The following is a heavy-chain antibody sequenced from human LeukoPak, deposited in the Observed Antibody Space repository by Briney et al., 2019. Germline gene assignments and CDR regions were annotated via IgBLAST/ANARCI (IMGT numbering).Heavy chain of an antibody. Sequence: TSETLSLTCTVSDDSITMYYWTWIRQPPGKGLEWIGYVDHTGSTKFNPSLNGRVSISRDTSNNFFSLRLTSVTAADTAVYYCARQTGSGLFILPGGQGTLVTVSS. V-gene: IGHV4-59*08. CDR1: DDSITMYY. D-gene: IGHD3/OR15-3a*01. CDR2: VDHTGST. J-gene: IGHJ4*02. CDR3: ARQTGSGLFILP.